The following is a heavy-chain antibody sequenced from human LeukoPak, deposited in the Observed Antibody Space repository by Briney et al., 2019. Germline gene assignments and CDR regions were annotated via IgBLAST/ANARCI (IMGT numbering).Heavy chain of an antibody. CDR3: ARVSVVVTARAFDI. V-gene: IGHV1-2*02. Sequence: GASVKVSCKASGYTFTGYYMHWVRQAPGLGLEWMGWINPNSGGTNYAQKFQGRVTMTRDTSISTAYMELSRLRSDDTAVYYCARVSVVVTARAFDIWGQGTMVTVSS. CDR1: GYTFTGYY. J-gene: IGHJ3*02. CDR2: INPNSGGT. D-gene: IGHD2-21*02.